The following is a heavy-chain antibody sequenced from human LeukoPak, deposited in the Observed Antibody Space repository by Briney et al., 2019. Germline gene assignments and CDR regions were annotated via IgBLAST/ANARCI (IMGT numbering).Heavy chain of an antibody. CDR1: GFTFSSYA. J-gene: IGHJ6*02. CDR3: AKSLTSEPFGMDV. CDR2: ISGSGGST. Sequence: GGSLRLSCAASGFTFSSYAMSWVRQAPGKGLEWVSAISGSGGSTYYADSVKGRFTISRDNSKITLYLQMNSLRAEDTAVYYCAKSLTSEPFGMDVWGQGTTVTVSS. V-gene: IGHV3-23*01. D-gene: IGHD1-14*01.